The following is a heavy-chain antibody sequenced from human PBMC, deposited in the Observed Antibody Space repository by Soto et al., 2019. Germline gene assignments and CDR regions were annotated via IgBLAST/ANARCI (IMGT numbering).Heavy chain of an antibody. J-gene: IGHJ4*02. CDR2: VYYRGIS. CDR3: VSQRTSVLTQAYFDY. CDR1: GGSVSNSSDY. V-gene: IGHV4-39*01. Sequence: PSETLSLTCTVSGGSVSNSSDYWGWIRQSPGKGLEWIGSVYYRGISYSKSSVKSRVTISVDTSKNQFSLNLNSVTASDTAVYYCVSQRTSVLTQAYFDYWGPGALVTAPQ. D-gene: IGHD2-8*01.